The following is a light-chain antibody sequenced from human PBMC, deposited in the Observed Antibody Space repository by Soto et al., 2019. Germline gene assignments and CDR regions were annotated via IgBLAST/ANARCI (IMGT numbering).Light chain of an antibody. CDR2: GAS. V-gene: IGKV1-39*01. J-gene: IGKJ1*01. Sequence: DIQMTQSPSSLSASVGDRVTITCRASLTIGHSLSWFQQKAGKPPTLLIYGASALQRGVPARFRGSGSGTEFTLTINKMQREDFATYYCQQTYNLPRTFGQWTKV. CDR3: QQTYNLPRT. CDR1: LTIGHS.